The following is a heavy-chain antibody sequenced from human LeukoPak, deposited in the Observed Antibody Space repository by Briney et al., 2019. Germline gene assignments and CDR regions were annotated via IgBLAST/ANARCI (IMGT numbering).Heavy chain of an antibody. CDR1: GYTFTGYY. CDR2: TDPNTGGT. J-gene: IGHJ4*02. D-gene: IGHD6-13*01. CDR3: ARVRDSSSWPGQYYFDY. V-gene: IGHV1-2*02. Sequence: ASVKVSCKASGYTFTGYYIHWVRQAPGQGLEWMGWTDPNTGGTHYAQKFQGRVTMTRDTSTSTVYMELRSLRSDDTAVYYCARVRDSSSWPGQYYFDYWGQGTLVTVSS.